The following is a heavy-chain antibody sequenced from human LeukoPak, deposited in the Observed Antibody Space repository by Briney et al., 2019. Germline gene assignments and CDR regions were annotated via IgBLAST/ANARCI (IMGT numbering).Heavy chain of an antibody. CDR1: GFTFDDYG. CDR3: ARDGEALGYCSSTSCYNWFDP. J-gene: IGHJ5*02. D-gene: IGHD2-2*01. Sequence: GGSLRLSCAASGFTFDDYGMSWVRQAPGKGLEWVSGINWNGGSTGYADSVKGRFTISRDNAKNSLYLQMNSLRAEDTALYHCARDGEALGYCSSTSCYNWFDPWGQGTLVTVSS. CDR2: INWNGGST. V-gene: IGHV3-20*01.